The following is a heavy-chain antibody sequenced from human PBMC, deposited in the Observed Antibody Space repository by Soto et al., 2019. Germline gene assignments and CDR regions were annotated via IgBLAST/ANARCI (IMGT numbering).Heavy chain of an antibody. CDR3: ARGPATAPDAY. D-gene: IGHD2-2*01. CDR2: ITTDKGKT. CDR1: GYTFTNDG. Sequence: GASVKVSCKTSGYTFTNDGISWVRQAPGQGLEWMGWITTDKGKTTYAQKFQGRVTMTTDTSTSTAYMELRSLRSDDTAMYYCARGPATAPDAYWGQGTLVTVSS. J-gene: IGHJ4*02. V-gene: IGHV1-18*01.